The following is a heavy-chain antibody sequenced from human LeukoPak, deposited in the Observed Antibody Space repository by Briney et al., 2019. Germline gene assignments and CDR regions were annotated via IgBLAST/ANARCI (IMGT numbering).Heavy chain of an antibody. D-gene: IGHD2-15*01. J-gene: IGHJ4*02. V-gene: IGHV1-69*06. Sequence: APVKVSCKASGGTFSSYAISWVRQAPGQGLEWMGGIIPIFGTANYAQKFQGRVTITADKSTSTAYMELSSLRSEDTAVYYCARVASVVAATLDYWGQGTLVTVSS. CDR1: GGTFSSYA. CDR2: IIPIFGTA. CDR3: ARVASVVAATLDY.